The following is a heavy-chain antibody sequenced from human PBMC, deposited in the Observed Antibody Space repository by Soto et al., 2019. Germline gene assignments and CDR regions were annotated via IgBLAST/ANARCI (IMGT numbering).Heavy chain of an antibody. CDR3: ARGRRTSIGSRTCSGGSCYPLNP. J-gene: IGHJ5*02. CDR1: GYTFASYD. D-gene: IGHD2-15*01. Sequence: ASVKVSCKASGYTFASYDSNWVRQATGQGLEWMGWMNPNSGNTGYAQKFQGRVTMTRNTSISTAYMELSSLRSEDTAVYYCARGRRTSIGSRTCSGGSCYPLNPWGQGTLVTVSS. CDR2: MNPNSGNT. V-gene: IGHV1-8*01.